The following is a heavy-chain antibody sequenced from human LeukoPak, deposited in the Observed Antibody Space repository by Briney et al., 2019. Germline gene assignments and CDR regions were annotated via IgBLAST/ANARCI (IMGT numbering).Heavy chain of an antibody. D-gene: IGHD1-1*01. CDR1: GGSISSYY. J-gene: IGHJ4*02. V-gene: IGHV4-59*08. Sequence: SETLSLTCTVSGGSISSYYWSWIRQPPGKGLEWIGYIYYSGSTNYNPSLKSRVTISVDASKNQFSLRLSSVTAADTAVYYCATWRTAKTGFDYWGQGTLVTVSS. CDR2: IYYSGST. CDR3: ATWRTAKTGFDY.